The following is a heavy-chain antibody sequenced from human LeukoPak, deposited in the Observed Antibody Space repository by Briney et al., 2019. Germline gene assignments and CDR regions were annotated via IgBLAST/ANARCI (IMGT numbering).Heavy chain of an antibody. Sequence: PGGALRLSCAASVFTFINYAMTWVRQAPGKGLEWVGRIKSKTYGGPTDYAAPVKGRFTISRDDSKNTLYLQMNSLKTEDTAVYYCTTAVATIRGSVDYWGQGTLVTVSS. CDR1: VFTFINYA. V-gene: IGHV3-15*01. J-gene: IGHJ4*02. CDR3: TTAVATIRGSVDY. D-gene: IGHD5-12*01. CDR2: IKSKTYGGPT.